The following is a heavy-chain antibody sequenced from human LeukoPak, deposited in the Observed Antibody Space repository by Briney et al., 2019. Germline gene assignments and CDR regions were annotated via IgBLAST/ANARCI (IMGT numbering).Heavy chain of an antibody. D-gene: IGHD6-19*01. Sequence: ASVKVSCKASGYTFTSYGISWVRQAPGQGLEWMGGIIPIFGTANYAQKFQGRVTITADESTSTAYMELSSLRSEDTAVYYCARARIAVAGKNWFDPWGQGTLVTVSS. CDR1: GYTFTSYG. J-gene: IGHJ5*02. CDR3: ARARIAVAGKNWFDP. V-gene: IGHV1-69*13. CDR2: IIPIFGTA.